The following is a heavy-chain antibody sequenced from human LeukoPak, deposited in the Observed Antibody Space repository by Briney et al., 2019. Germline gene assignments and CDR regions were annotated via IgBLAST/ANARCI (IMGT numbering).Heavy chain of an antibody. D-gene: IGHD3-10*01. J-gene: IGHJ4*02. Sequence: PSETLSLTCTVSGGSISSSSYYWGWIRQPPGKGLEWIGSIYYSGSTYYNPSLKSRVTMSVDTSKNQFSLKLSSVTAADTAVYYCARDRDGSDLWGQGTLVTVSS. V-gene: IGHV4-39*07. CDR1: GGSISSSSYY. CDR3: ARDRDGSDL. CDR2: IYYSGST.